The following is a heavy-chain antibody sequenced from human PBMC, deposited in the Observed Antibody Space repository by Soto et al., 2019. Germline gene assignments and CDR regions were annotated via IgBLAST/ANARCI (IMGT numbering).Heavy chain of an antibody. CDR2: IYYTGGS. CDR3: VGTGTTYDF. CDR1: GGSITSGDYD. V-gene: IGHV4-30-4*01. D-gene: IGHD1-1*01. Sequence: PSETLSLTCTVSGGSITSGDYDWSCIRQAAGKGLEWIGYIYYTGGSYYNPSLKSRATMSVDVSKNQFSLQLTSVTSTDTAVYYCVGTGTTYDFWGQGMRVTVSS. J-gene: IGHJ4*02.